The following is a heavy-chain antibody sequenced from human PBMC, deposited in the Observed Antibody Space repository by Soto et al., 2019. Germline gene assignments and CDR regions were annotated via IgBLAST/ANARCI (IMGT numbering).Heavy chain of an antibody. D-gene: IGHD2-15*01. CDR3: TRQLLGYYYYYGMDV. V-gene: IGHV3-73*01. CDR1: GFTFSGSA. Sequence: PGGSLRLSCAASGFTFSGSAMHWVRQASGKGLEWVGRIRSKASSYATAYAASVKGRFTISRDDSKNTAYLQMNSLKTEDTAVYYCTRQLLGYYYYYGMDVWGQGTTVTVSS. J-gene: IGHJ6*02. CDR2: IRSKASSYAT.